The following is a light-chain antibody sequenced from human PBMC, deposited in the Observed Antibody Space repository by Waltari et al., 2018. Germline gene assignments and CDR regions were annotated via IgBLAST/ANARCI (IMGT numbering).Light chain of an antibody. CDR3: SSYTSSSTWV. CDR1: NSVVAVFCR. J-gene: IGLJ2*01. V-gene: IGLV2-18*02. CDR2: EVS. Sequence: QSALTQPPSVSGSPGQSVIIPCTGANSVVAVFCRFSWYHQSPGTAPRLLIYEVSNRPSGVPDRFSGSKSGNTASLTISGLQAEDEADYYCSSYTSSSTWVFGGGTKLTVL.